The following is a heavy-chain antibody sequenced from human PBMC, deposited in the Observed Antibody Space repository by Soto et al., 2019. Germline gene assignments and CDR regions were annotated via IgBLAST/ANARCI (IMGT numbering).Heavy chain of an antibody. CDR2: ISAYNGNT. J-gene: IGHJ3*02. CDR3: ASSGAEWELPTSGSFDI. CDR1: GYTFTSYG. V-gene: IGHV1-18*01. Sequence: GASVKVSCKASGYTFTSYGISWVRQAPGQGLEWMGWISAYNGNTNYAQKLQGRVTMTTDTSTSTAYMELRSLRSDDTAVYYCASSGAEWELPTSGSFDIWGQGTMVTVSS. D-gene: IGHD1-26*01.